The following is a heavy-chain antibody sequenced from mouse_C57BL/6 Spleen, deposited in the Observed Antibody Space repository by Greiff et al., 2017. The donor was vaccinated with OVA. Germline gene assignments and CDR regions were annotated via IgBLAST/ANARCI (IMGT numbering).Heavy chain of an antibody. D-gene: IGHD2-3*01. J-gene: IGHJ1*03. Sequence: QVQLQQPGAELVKPGASVKLSCKASGYTFTSYWMQWVKQRPGQGLEWIGEIDPSDSYTNYNQKFKGKAPLTVDTSSSTAYMQLSSLTSEDSAVYYCARRPDDGYYWYFDVWGTGTTVTVSS. CDR2: IDPSDSYT. V-gene: IGHV1-50*01. CDR1: GYTFTSYW. CDR3: ARRPDDGYYWYFDV.